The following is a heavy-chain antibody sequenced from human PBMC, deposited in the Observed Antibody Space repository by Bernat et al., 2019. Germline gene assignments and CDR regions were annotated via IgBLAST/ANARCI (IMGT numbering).Heavy chain of an antibody. Sequence: QLQLVQSGPEVTKPGVSVKVSCKPSGDTFKNDYMNWIRQSPGLGLEWMGVLNPTVETTTYAPPFKGKVSMTLDTSTSTLYLELRSPTPEDTAVYFCARSDSGGSMSFDSWGQGTLVIVSS. CDR3: ARSDSGGSMSFDS. CDR2: LNPTVETT. J-gene: IGHJ4*02. V-gene: IGHV1-46*02. D-gene: IGHD6-19*01. CDR1: GDTFKNDY.